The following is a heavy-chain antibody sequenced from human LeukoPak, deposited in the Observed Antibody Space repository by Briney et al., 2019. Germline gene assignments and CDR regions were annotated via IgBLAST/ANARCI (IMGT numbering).Heavy chain of an antibody. V-gene: IGHV3-30*04. D-gene: IGHD1-26*01. CDR2: ISYDGSNK. Sequence: GGTLRLSCAASGFTFSSYAMHWVRQAPGKGLEWVAVISYDGSNKYYADSVKGRFTISRDNSKNTLYLQMNSLRAEDTAVYYCARPSGSYSLDAFDIWGQGTMVTVSS. CDR3: ARPSGSYSLDAFDI. J-gene: IGHJ3*02. CDR1: GFTFSSYA.